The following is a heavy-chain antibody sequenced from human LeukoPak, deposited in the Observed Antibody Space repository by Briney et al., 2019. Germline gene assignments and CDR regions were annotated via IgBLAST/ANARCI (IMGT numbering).Heavy chain of an antibody. D-gene: IGHD3-10*01. V-gene: IGHV3-23*01. Sequence: GGSLRLSGAASGFTIGTYAMSWVRQAPGKGLEWVSGTGYSGVSTYYADSVKGRFTISRDSSKNTLYLQMNSLRAADTAVYYCAKDPDASGGRFDPWGQGTLVTVSS. CDR1: GFTIGTYA. J-gene: IGHJ5*02. CDR3: AKDPDASGGRFDP. CDR2: TGYSGVST.